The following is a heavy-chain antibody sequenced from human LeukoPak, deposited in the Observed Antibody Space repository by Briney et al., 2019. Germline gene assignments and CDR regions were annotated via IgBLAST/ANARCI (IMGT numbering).Heavy chain of an antibody. CDR1: EFTFSSFL. CDR2: ISGTGGST. V-gene: IGHV3-23*01. CDR3: ARGGLYGMDV. D-gene: IGHD4/OR15-4a*01. J-gene: IGHJ6*02. Sequence: PGGSLRLSCAASEFTFSSFLMSWVRQAPGKGLEWVSGISGTGGSTWYIDSVRGRFTISRDSTKNTFYLHMSSLRVDDTAVYYCARGGLYGMDVWGQGTTVIVSS.